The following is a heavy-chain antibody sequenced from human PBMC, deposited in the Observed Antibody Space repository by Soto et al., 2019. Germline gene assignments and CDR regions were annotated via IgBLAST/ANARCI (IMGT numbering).Heavy chain of an antibody. J-gene: IGHJ6*02. CDR2: IYYDGSNE. Sequence: QAQLVESGGGVVQPGRSLRLSCAASGFSFSSYGMHWVRQAPGKGLEWVAVIYYDGSNEYYSDSVKGRFTISRDNSKNTLYLQMNSLRVEDTAVYYCARWWNDEEWVETMDVWGQGTTVTVSS. CDR1: GFSFSSYG. V-gene: IGHV3-33*01. D-gene: IGHD1-1*01. CDR3: ARWWNDEEWVETMDV.